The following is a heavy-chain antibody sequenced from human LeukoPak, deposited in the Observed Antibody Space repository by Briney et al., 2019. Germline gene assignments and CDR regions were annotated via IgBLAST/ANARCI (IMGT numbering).Heavy chain of an antibody. CDR3: AEHPPMPRGPGY. J-gene: IGHJ4*02. D-gene: IGHD3-10*01. CDR2: ISGSGGDT. Sequence: GGTLRLSCAASGFTFSSYVMSWVRQAPGKGLEWVSVISGSGGDTYYADSVKGLFTNSRDNSKNTLFLQMNSLRAEDTAVYYCAEHPPMPRGPGYWGQGTLVTVSS. CDR1: GFTFSSYV. V-gene: IGHV3-23*01.